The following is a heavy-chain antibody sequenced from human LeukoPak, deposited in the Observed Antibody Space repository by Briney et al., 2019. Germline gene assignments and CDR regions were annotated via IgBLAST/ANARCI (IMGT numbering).Heavy chain of an antibody. V-gene: IGHV3-74*01. Sequence: GGTLRLSCAASGFTFSSYGMNWVRQAPGKGLEWISGINSDGSSTSYADSVKGRFTISRDNAKNSLYLQMNSLRAEDTAVYYCAELGITMIGGVWGKGTTVTISS. CDR3: AELGITMIGGV. J-gene: IGHJ6*04. D-gene: IGHD3-10*02. CDR1: GFTFSSYG. CDR2: INSDGSST.